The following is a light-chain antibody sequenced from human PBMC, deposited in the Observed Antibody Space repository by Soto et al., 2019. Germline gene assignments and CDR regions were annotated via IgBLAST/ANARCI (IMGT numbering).Light chain of an antibody. CDR3: QHYSDWPLT. Sequence: EIVMTQSPATLSVSPGEGATLSCRASHGIGTALAWYQQKPGQTPRLLMYGASIRATGVPARFSGSASGTEFTLIITSLQSEDFAVYYCQHYSDWPLTFGGGTKVDIK. CDR1: HGIGTA. J-gene: IGKJ4*01. CDR2: GAS. V-gene: IGKV3-15*01.